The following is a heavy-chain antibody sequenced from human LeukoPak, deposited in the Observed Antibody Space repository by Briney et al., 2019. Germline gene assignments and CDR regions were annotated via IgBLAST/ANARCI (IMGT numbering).Heavy chain of an antibody. Sequence: PSETLSLTCTVSGGSISSGSYYWSWIRQPAGKGLEWIGEIYHNGSTNYNPSLKSRVTISVDKSKNQFSLKLSSVTAADTAVYYCARDDTAFDYWGQGTLVTVSS. CDR2: IYHNGST. V-gene: IGHV4-61*10. CDR1: GGSISSGSYY. CDR3: ARDDTAFDY. J-gene: IGHJ4*02. D-gene: IGHD5-18*01.